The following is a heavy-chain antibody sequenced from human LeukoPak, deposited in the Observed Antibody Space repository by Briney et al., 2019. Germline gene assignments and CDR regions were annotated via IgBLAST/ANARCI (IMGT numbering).Heavy chain of an antibody. V-gene: IGHV3-9*01. CDR1: GFTFDDYA. Sequence: GRSLRLSCAASGFTFDDYAMHCVRQAPEKGLEWVSGISLNSGSIGYVDSVKGRFSISRDNDKNSPYLQMNSMRAEDTALYYCAKDIGARLGTLDLDYWGQGTLVTVSS. CDR3: AKDIGARLGTLDLDY. CDR2: ISLNSGSI. J-gene: IGHJ4*02. D-gene: IGHD6-6*01.